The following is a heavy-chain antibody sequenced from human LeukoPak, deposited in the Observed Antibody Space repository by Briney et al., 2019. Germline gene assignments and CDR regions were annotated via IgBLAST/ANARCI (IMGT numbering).Heavy chain of an antibody. CDR2: IYHSGST. V-gene: IGHV4-38-2*01. J-gene: IGHJ3*02. Sequence: SETLSLTCAVSGYSISNTYYWGWIRQPPGKGLEWIGSIYHSGSTYYNPSLKSRVTISVDTSKNQFSLKLSSVTAADTAVYYCARVGPYCGGDCYSLSGAFDIWGQGTMVTVSS. CDR3: ARVGPYCGGDCYSLSGAFDI. CDR1: GYSISNTYY. D-gene: IGHD2-21*02.